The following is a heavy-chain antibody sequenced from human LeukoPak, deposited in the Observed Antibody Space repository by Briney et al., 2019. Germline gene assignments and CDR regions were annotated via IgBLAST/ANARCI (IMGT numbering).Heavy chain of an antibody. V-gene: IGHV1-8*01. J-gene: IGHJ5*02. CDR2: MNPNSGNT. Sequence: ASVKVSCKASGYTFTSYDINWVRQATGQGLEWMGWMNPNSGNTGYAQKFQGRVTMTRNTSISTAYMELSSLRSEDTAAYYCARARKQYRSGYVGNWFDPWGQGTLVTVSS. D-gene: IGHD5-12*01. CDR3: ARARKQYRSGYVGNWFDP. CDR1: GYTFTSYD.